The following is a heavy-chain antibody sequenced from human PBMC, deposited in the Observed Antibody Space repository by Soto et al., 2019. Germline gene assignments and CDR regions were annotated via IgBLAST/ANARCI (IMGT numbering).Heavy chain of an antibody. V-gene: IGHV4-30-4*01. CDR3: ARHPFGAFGGVIDYYFDY. Sequence: PSETLSLTCTVSGGSISSGDYYWSWIRQPPGKGLEWIGYIYYSGSTNYSPSFQGHVTISADKSISTAYLQWSSLKASDTAMYYCARHPFGAFGGVIDYYFDYWGQGTLVTVSS. CDR1: GGSISSGDYY. D-gene: IGHD3-16*02. J-gene: IGHJ4*02. CDR2: IYYSGST.